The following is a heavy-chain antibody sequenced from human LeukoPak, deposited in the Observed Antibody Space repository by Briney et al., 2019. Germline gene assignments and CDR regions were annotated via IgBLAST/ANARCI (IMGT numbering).Heavy chain of an antibody. D-gene: IGHD3-10*01. CDR2: ISGSGGST. J-gene: IGHJ4*02. CDR3: ARATYGSGSPYFDY. Sequence: PGGSLRLSCAASGFTFSSYAMSWVRQAPGKGLEWVSAISGSGGSTYYADSVKGRFTISRDNAKNSLYLQTNSLRAEDTAVYYCARATYGSGSPYFDYWGQGTLVTVSS. V-gene: IGHV3-23*01. CDR1: GFTFSSYA.